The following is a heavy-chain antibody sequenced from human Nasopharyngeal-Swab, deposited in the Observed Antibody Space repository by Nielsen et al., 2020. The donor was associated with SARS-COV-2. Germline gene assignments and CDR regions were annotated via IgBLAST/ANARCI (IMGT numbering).Heavy chain of an antibody. V-gene: IGHV3-30*04. CDR1: GFTFSGYA. CDR2: IPSDGSDK. J-gene: IGHJ4*02. CDR3: VRDTPAMFAY. Sequence: GESLKISCAASGFTFSGYAMHWVRQAAGKGLEWVAVIPSDGSDKYYADSVKGRLTISRDNAKNSLYLQMNSLRAEDAAVYYCVRDTPAMFAYWGQGTLVTVSA.